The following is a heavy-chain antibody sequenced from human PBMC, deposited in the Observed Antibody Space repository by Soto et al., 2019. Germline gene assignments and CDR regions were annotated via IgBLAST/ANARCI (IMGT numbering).Heavy chain of an antibody. Sequence: SETLSLTCTVSGGSISSCGHYWSWIRQHPGKGLEWIGYMYYAGSGYYNPSLQSRVTISIDTSKNQFSLELSSVTAADTAVYYCAGEVAATTHFDSWGQGTLVTVSS. CDR2: MYYAGSG. CDR1: GGSISSCGHY. V-gene: IGHV4-31*03. J-gene: IGHJ4*02. D-gene: IGHD5-12*01. CDR3: AGEVAATTHFDS.